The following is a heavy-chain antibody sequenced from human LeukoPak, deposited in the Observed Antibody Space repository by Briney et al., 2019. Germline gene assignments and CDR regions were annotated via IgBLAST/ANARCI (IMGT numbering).Heavy chain of an antibody. V-gene: IGHV4-39*01. D-gene: IGHD3-16*02. J-gene: IGHJ6*02. CDR2: IYYSGSGRI. CDR1: GASISSGSDY. Sequence: SETLSLTCTVPGASISSGSDYWRWIRQPPGMGPEWIGRIYYSGSGRIYYNPSLEGRVTISVDTSKTQFSLKLSSVTAADTAVYYCVRRRTTFDLTFGRLIVDCLDVWGQGTTVTVSS. CDR3: VRRRTTFDLTFGRLIVDCLDV.